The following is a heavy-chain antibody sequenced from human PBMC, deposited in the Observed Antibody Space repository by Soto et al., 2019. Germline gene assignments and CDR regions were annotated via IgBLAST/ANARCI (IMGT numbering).Heavy chain of an antibody. CDR2: IESDGDA. J-gene: IGHJ5*02. V-gene: IGHV3-13*01. CDR3: ARGGIEGVTWNWFDT. CDR1: GFTFSSHD. Sequence: EVQLVESGGGLVQPGGSLRLSCTASGFTFSSHDMHWVRQVTGKGLEWVSGIESDGDAKYLASVKGRFSISRENAKNSLNLQMNSLRVEDTAVYYCARGGIEGVTWNWFDTWGQGTLVTVSS. D-gene: IGHD3-16*01.